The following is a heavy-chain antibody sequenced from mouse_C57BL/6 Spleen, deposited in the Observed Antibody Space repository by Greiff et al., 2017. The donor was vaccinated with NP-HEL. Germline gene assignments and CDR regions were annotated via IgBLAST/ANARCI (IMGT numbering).Heavy chain of an antibody. J-gene: IGHJ3*01. D-gene: IGHD2-1*01. V-gene: IGHV14-4*01. CDR3: TLYGKYEAY. CDR2: IDPENGDT. Sequence: EVQLQQSGAELVRPGASVKLSCTASGFNIKDDYMHWVKQRPEQGLEWIGWIDPENGDTEYASKFQGKATITADTSSNTAYLQLSSLTSEDTAVYYCTLYGKYEAYWGQGTLVTVSA. CDR1: GFNIKDDY.